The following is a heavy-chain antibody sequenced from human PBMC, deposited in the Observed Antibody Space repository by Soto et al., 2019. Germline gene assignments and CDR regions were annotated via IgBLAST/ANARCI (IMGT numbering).Heavy chain of an antibody. Sequence: QVQLVESGGGVVQPGRSLRLSCAASGFTFSSYGMHWVRQAPGKGLEWVAVIWYDGSNKYYADSVKGRFTISRDNSKNTLYLQMNSLRAEDTAVYDCARETDSSSWYLAMHYWGQGTLVTVSS. D-gene: IGHD6-13*01. V-gene: IGHV3-33*01. CDR1: GFTFSSYG. CDR2: IWYDGSNK. CDR3: ARETDSSSWYLAMHY. J-gene: IGHJ4*02.